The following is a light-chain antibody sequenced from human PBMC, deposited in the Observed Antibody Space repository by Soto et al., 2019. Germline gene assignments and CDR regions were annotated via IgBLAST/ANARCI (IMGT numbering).Light chain of an antibody. V-gene: IGKV3-15*01. J-gene: IGKJ4*01. CDR1: QSVSSN. CDR3: QQYNDWPLT. CDR2: GAS. Sequence: EIGMTQSPATLSVSPGERATLSCRASQSVSSNLAWYQQKPGQTPRLLIYGASTRATGLPDRISGSGSGTEFTLTISSLQSEDFALYYCQQYNDWPLTFGGGTKVEIK.